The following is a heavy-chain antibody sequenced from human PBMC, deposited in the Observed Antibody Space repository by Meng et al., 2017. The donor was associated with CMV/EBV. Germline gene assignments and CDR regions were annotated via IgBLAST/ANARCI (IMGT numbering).Heavy chain of an antibody. CDR3: ARAPPYNNYRNIYYYYYGMDV. D-gene: IGHD4-11*01. CDR1: GYTFTGYY. CDR2: INPNSGGT. V-gene: IGHV1-2*02. J-gene: IGHJ6*02. Sequence: ASVKVSCKASGYTFTGYYMHWVRQAPGQGLEWMGWINPNSGGTNYAQKFQGRVTMTRDTSISTAYMALSRLRSDDTAVYYCARAPPYNNYRNIYYYYYGMDVWGQGTTVTVSS.